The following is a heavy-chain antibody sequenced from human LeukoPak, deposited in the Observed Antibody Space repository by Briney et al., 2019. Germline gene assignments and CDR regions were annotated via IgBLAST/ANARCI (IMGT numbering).Heavy chain of an antibody. Sequence: ASVKVSCKASGYTFTSYGISWVRQAPGQGLEWMGWINPNSGGTNYAQKFQGRVTMTRDTSISTAYMELSRLRSDDTAVYYCARDISTYCSSTSCYGLGIFDYWGQGTLVTVSS. D-gene: IGHD2-2*01. J-gene: IGHJ4*02. CDR2: INPNSGGT. V-gene: IGHV1-2*02. CDR1: GYTFTSYG. CDR3: ARDISTYCSSTSCYGLGIFDY.